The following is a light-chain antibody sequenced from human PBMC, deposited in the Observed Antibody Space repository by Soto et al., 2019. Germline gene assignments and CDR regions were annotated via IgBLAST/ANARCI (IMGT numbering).Light chain of an antibody. CDR1: HTISSSY. Sequence: EIVLTQSPGTLSLSPGERATLSCRASHTISSSYLALYQQKPGQAPRLLMYGISRRATGIPDRFSGSGSGTDFTLTITRLVXEDFAVYYCQQYVTSSPRTFGQGTKVEIK. J-gene: IGKJ1*01. CDR2: GIS. V-gene: IGKV3-20*01. CDR3: QQYVTSSPRT.